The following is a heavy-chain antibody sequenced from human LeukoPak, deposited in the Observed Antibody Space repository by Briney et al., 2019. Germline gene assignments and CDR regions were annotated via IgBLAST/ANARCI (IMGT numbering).Heavy chain of an antibody. CDR3: TRGYNYRIDY. V-gene: IGHV3-74*01. D-gene: IGHD5-24*01. J-gene: IGHJ4*02. Sequence: GGSLRLSCAASGFTFSSYWMQWVRQAPGKGPLWVSHINSDGGNTAYADSVKGRFIVSRDNAKNTLYLQMNSLRVEDTAVYYCTRGYNYRIDYWGQGTQVSVSS. CDR1: GFTFSSYW. CDR2: INSDGGNT.